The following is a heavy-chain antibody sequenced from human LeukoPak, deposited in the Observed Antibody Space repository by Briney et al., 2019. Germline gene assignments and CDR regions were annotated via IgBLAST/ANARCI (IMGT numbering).Heavy chain of an antibody. CDR3: ASGDYGDYVFDY. Sequence: ASVKVSCKASGYTFTSYGINWERQAPGQGLEWMGWLSAYNGNTNYAQKLQGRVTMTTDTSTSTAYMELRSLRSDDTAVYYCASGDYGDYVFDYWGQGTLVTVSS. V-gene: IGHV1-18*04. CDR1: GYTFTSYG. CDR2: LSAYNGNT. J-gene: IGHJ4*02. D-gene: IGHD4-17*01.